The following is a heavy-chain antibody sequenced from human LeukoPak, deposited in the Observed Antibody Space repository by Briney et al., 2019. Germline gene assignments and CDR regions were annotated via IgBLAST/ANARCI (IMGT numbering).Heavy chain of an antibody. Sequence: SETLSLTCTVSGGSISSYYWSWIRQPPGKGLEWIGYIYYSGSTNYNPSLKSRVTISVDTSKNQFSLELSSVTAADTAVYYCARVVAARNNWFDPWGQGTLVTVSS. CDR2: IYYSGST. CDR1: GGSISSYY. J-gene: IGHJ5*02. D-gene: IGHD2-15*01. V-gene: IGHV4-59*01. CDR3: ARVVAARNNWFDP.